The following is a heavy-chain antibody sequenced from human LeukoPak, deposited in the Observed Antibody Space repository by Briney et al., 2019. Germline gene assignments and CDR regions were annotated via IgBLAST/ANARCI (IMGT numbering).Heavy chain of an antibody. Sequence: SETLSLTCTVSGGSISSYYWSWIRQPAGKGLEWIGRIYTSGSTNYNPSLKSRVTMSVDTSKNQFSLKLSSVTAADTAVYYCAREAARKKPYYYYYMDVWGKGTTDTVSS. CDR1: GGSISSYY. CDR2: IYTSGST. J-gene: IGHJ6*03. D-gene: IGHD6-6*01. V-gene: IGHV4-4*07. CDR3: AREAARKKPYYYYYMDV.